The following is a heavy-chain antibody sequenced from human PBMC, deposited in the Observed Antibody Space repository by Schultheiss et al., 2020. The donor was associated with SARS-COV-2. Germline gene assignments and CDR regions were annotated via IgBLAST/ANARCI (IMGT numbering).Heavy chain of an antibody. V-gene: IGHV4-31*03. D-gene: IGHD3-3*01. CDR2: IYYSGST. Sequence: SETLSLTCTVSGGSISSGGYYWSWIRQHPGKGLEWIGYIYYSGSTYYNPSLKSRVTISVDTSKNQFSLKLSSVTAADTAVYYCAREESVWSGYLHYYYGMDVWGQGTTVTVSS. CDR1: GGSISSGGYY. J-gene: IGHJ6*02. CDR3: AREESVWSGYLHYYYGMDV.